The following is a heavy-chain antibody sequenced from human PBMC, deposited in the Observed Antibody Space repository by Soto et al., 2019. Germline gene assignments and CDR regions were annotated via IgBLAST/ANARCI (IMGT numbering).Heavy chain of an antibody. J-gene: IGHJ4*02. D-gene: IGHD6-19*01. CDR2: ISGSGGST. CDR1: GFTFSSYA. V-gene: IGHV3-23*01. Sequence: EGQLLESGGGLVQPGGSLSLSCAASGFTFSSYAMNWVRQAPGKGLEWVSVISGSGGSTYYTDSVKGRFTISRDNSKNTLYLQMNSLRAEDTAVYYCASRSSGWYFDYWGQGTLVTVSS. CDR3: ASRSSGWYFDY.